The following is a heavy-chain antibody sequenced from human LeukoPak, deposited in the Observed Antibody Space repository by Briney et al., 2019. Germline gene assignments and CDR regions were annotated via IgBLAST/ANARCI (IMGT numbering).Heavy chain of an antibody. D-gene: IGHD6-13*01. V-gene: IGHV1-18*01. Sequence: ASVKVTCKASGYTFTSYGISWLRQAPGQGLEWMCFISVYNGNTNYAQKLQGRVTITTDRSTCTAYMELKSLRSDDTAVYYCARVRYSSSLYDYYYMDVWGKGTTVTISS. J-gene: IGHJ6*03. CDR3: ARVRYSSSLYDYYYMDV. CDR2: ISVYNGNT. CDR1: GYTFTSYG.